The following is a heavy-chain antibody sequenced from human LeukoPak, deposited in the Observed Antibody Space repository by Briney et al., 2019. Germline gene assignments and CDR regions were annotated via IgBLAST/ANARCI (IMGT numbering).Heavy chain of an antibody. D-gene: IGHD6-13*01. CDR3: ARLPDGQHLVP. V-gene: IGHV4-39*01. CDR1: GGSISSSSYY. J-gene: IGHJ4*02. CDR2: IYYSGST. Sequence: SETLSLTCTVSGGSISSSSYYWGWIRQPPGKGLEWIGSIYYSGSTYYNPSLKSRVTISVDTSKNQFSLKLSSVTAADTAVYYCARLPDGQHLVPWGQGTLVTVSS.